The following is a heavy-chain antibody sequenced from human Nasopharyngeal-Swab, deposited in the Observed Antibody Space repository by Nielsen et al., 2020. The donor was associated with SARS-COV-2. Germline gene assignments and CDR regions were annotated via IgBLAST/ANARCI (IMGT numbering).Heavy chain of an antibody. V-gene: IGHV3-48*04. J-gene: IGHJ4*02. Sequence: WIRQPPGKGLEWVSYISSSSSTIYYTDSVKDRFTISRDNAKNSLYLQMNSLRAEDTAVYYCARDLNPSYSRAFDYWGRGTLVTVSS. CDR2: ISSSSSTI. CDR3: ARDLNPSYSRAFDY. D-gene: IGHD6-13*01.